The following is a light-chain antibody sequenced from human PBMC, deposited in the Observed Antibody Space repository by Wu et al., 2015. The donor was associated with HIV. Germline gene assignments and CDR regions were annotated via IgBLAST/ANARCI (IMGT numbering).Light chain of an antibody. V-gene: IGKV3-20*01. J-gene: IGKJ2*01. CDR3: QQYVWSPRT. CDR2: DAS. CDR1: HTVVNNY. Sequence: ETVLTQSPDTVSLSPGERVTLSCRASHTVVNNYLAWYQQKPGQAPRLLIFDASTRATGIPDRFSGSGSGTDFTLTISRLEPEDFAVYYCQQYVWSPRTFGQGTKLEIK.